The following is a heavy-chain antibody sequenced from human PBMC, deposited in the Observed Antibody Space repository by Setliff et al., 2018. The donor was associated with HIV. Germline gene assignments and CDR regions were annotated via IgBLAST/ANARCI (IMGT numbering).Heavy chain of an antibody. CDR1: GYTFTDYY. J-gene: IGHJ4*02. CDR2: VDPEDGET. Sequence: ASVKVSCKASGYTFTDYYIHWVQQAPGKGLEWMGRVDPEDGETTYAEKFQGRITITADTSTDTAYLELSSLSSVAAADTAVYYCARHFYGYYGSNGLPIQYRGQGTLVTVSS. D-gene: IGHD3-22*01. CDR3: ARHFYGYYGSNGLPIQY. V-gene: IGHV1-69-2*01.